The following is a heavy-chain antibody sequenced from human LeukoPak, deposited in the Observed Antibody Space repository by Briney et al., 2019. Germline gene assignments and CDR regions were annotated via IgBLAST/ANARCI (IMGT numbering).Heavy chain of an antibody. CDR1: GDSISSGDYY. CDR3: ARGPYSYDSSGAFDI. Sequence: PSETLSLTCTVSGDSISSGDYYWSWIRQPAGKGLEWIRRISSSGSTNYKPSLKSRVTISVDTSKNQFSLKLSSVTAADTAVYFCARGPYSYDSSGAFDIWGQGTMVTVSS. D-gene: IGHD3-22*01. V-gene: IGHV4-61*02. J-gene: IGHJ3*02. CDR2: ISSSGST.